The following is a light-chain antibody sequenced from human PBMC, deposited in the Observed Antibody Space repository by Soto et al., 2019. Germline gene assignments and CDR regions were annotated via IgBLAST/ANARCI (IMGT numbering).Light chain of an antibody. CDR1: QSVSNNY. V-gene: IGKV3-20*01. CDR2: GAS. CDR3: QQYDSFSVT. J-gene: IGKJ1*01. Sequence: VYTQSPVTLSLSPGERATLSCRASQSVSNNYLAWYQQKPGQTPRLLIYGASSRATGIPDRFDGSGSGTDFTLTISSLQPEDFATYYCQQYDSFSVTFGQGTKVDI.